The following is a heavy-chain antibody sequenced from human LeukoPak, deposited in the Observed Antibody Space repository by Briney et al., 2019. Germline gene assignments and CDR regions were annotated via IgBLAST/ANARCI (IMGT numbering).Heavy chain of an antibody. CDR1: GGSFSGYY. CDR2: INHSGST. CDR3: ARGHYDFWSGHLYYFDY. Sequence: SETLSLTCAVYGGSFSGYYWSWIRQPPGKGLEWIGEINHSGSTNYNPSLKSRVTISVDTSKSQFSLKLSSVTAADTAVYYCARGHYDFWSGHLYYFDYWGQGTLVTVSS. D-gene: IGHD3-3*01. J-gene: IGHJ4*02. V-gene: IGHV4-34*01.